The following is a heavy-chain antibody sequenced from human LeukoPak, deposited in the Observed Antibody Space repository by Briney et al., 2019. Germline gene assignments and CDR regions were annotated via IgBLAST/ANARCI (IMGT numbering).Heavy chain of an antibody. CDR1: GGSFSDYY. CDR3: ARGFLLVHQDIDS. Sequence: SETLSLTGAVYGGSFSDYYWNWIRQPPGKGLEWIGEINHSGNTNYNPSLKSRVTIPVDASKNQFSLKLRSVTAADTAVYYCARGFLLVHQDIDSWGQGTLVTVSS. V-gene: IGHV4-34*01. J-gene: IGHJ4*02. D-gene: IGHD2-2*01. CDR2: INHSGNT.